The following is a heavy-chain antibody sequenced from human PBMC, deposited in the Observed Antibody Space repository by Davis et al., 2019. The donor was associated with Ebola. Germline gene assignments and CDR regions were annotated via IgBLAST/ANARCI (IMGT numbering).Heavy chain of an antibody. CDR1: GGSISRGGSY. J-gene: IGHJ5*02. CDR3: ARDSEEKWFYV. V-gene: IGHV4-61*08. Sequence: PSETLSLTCTVSGGSISRGGSYWTWIRQHPGKGLEWIGRIYSSGSTNYNPSLKSRVTMSVDTSKNQFSLNLYSVTAADTAVYYCARDSEEKWFYVWGQGTLVTVSS. CDR2: IYSSGST. D-gene: IGHD5-24*01.